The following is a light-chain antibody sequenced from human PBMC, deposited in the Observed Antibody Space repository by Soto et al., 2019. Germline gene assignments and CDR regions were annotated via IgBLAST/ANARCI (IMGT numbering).Light chain of an antibody. V-gene: IGKV3-20*01. J-gene: IGKJ2*01. CDR1: QSVSSSY. Sequence: EIVLTQSPGTLSLSPGERATLSCRASQSVSSSYLAWYQHKPGQAPRLLIYGASSRATGIPDRFSGSGSGTDFTLTISRLEPEDFAVYYCQQYDCSPHSFGQGTKLEIK. CDR2: GAS. CDR3: QQYDCSPHS.